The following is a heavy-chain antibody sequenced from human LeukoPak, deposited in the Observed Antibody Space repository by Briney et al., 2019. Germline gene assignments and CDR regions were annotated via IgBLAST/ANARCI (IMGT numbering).Heavy chain of an antibody. V-gene: IGHV3-23*01. CDR1: GFTFSTFA. CDR2: IFPSGGEI. Sequence: GGSLRLSCAASGFTFSTFAMIWVRQPPGKGLEWVSSIFPSGGEIHYADSVRGRFAISRDNSKSTLSLQMNSLKAEDTAIYYCARTPPYSCGGDCSFDYWGQGTLVTVSS. D-gene: IGHD2-21*02. CDR3: ARTPPYSCGGDCSFDY. J-gene: IGHJ4*02.